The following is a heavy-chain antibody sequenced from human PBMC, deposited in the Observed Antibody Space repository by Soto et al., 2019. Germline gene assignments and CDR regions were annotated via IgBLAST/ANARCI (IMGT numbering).Heavy chain of an antibody. Sequence: GGSLRLSCAASGFTFGTYAMAWVGQAPGKGLEWVSGVSASGLNTDYADPVKGRFYISRDNSKNTVSLHMNSLRAEDTALYYCAYTPYDSSGYYGKIDSWGQGTLVTVSS. CDR2: VSASGLNT. D-gene: IGHD3-22*01. CDR3: AYTPYDSSGYYGKIDS. V-gene: IGHV3-23*01. J-gene: IGHJ5*01. CDR1: GFTFGTYA.